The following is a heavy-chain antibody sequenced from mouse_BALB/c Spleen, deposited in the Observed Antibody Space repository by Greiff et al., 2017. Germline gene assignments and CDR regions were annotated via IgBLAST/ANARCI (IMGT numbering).Heavy chain of an antibody. D-gene: IGHD1-1*01. CDR3: ATHYGSSPAWFAY. V-gene: IGHV1S137*01. CDR1: GYTFTDYA. J-gene: IGHJ3*01. Sequence: VKLVESGAELVRPGVSVKISCKGSGYTFTDYAMHWVKQSHAKSLEWIGVISTYYGDASYNQKFKGKATMTVDKSSSTAYMELARLTSEDSAIYYCATHYGSSPAWFAYWGQGTLVTVSA. CDR2: ISTYYGDA.